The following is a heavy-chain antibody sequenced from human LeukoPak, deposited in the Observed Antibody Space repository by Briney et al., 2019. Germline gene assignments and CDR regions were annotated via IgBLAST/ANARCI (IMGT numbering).Heavy chain of an antibody. CDR1: GYSISSGYY. Sequence: SETLSLTCTVSGYSISSGYYWGWIRQPPGKGLGWIGSIYHSGSTYYNPSLKSRVTISVDASKNQFSLKLSSVTAADTAVYYCARVYVWGSYRYPHFDYWGQGTLVTVSS. CDR3: ARVYVWGSYRYPHFDY. V-gene: IGHV4-38-2*02. CDR2: IYHSGST. J-gene: IGHJ4*02. D-gene: IGHD3-16*02.